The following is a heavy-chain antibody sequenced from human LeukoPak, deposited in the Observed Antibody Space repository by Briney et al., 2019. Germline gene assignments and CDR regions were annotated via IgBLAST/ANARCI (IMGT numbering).Heavy chain of an antibody. Sequence: GGSLRLSCAASGFTFSTFWMHCVRQAPGKGRVWVSRINSDGSTTNYADSVEGRFPISRDNAKNQLYLQLNSLRAEDTAVYYCAKDLSTSWYYFDYWGQGPLVTVSS. J-gene: IGHJ4*02. D-gene: IGHD6-13*01. CDR2: INSDGSTT. CDR3: AKDLSTSWYYFDY. V-gene: IGHV3-74*01. CDR1: GFTFSTFW.